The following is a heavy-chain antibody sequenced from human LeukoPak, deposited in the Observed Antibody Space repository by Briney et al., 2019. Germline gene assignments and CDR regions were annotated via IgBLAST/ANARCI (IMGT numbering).Heavy chain of an antibody. D-gene: IGHD3-3*01. CDR2: ISAYNGNT. V-gene: IGHV1-18*01. Sequence: GASVKVSCKASGYTFTSYGISWVRQAPGQGLEWMGWISAYNGNTNYAQKLQGRVTMTTDTSTSTAYLELRSLRSDDTAVYYCARAPNYDFWSGYYIPFDYWGQGTLVTVSS. J-gene: IGHJ4*02. CDR1: GYTFTSYG. CDR3: ARAPNYDFWSGYYIPFDY.